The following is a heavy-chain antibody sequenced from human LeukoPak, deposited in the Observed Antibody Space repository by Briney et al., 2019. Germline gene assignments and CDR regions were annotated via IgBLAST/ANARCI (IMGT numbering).Heavy chain of an antibody. V-gene: IGHV3-30-3*01. Sequence: GGSLRLSCAASGFTFSSCALSWVRQAPGKGLEWVAVISYDGSNKYYADSVKGRFTISRDNSKNTLYLQMNSLRAEDTAVYYCARGGGGTMIVVVIISWGQGTLVTVSS. CDR1: GFTFSSCA. D-gene: IGHD3-22*01. CDR3: ARGGGGTMIVVVIIS. CDR2: ISYDGSNK. J-gene: IGHJ5*02.